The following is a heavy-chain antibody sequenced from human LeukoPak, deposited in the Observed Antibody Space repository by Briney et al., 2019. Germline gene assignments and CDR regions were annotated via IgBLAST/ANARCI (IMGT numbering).Heavy chain of an antibody. J-gene: IGHJ3*02. D-gene: IGHD4-17*01. CDR3: ARDLGDYVGYDASDI. CDR1: GFTFSSYW. CDR2: ISSVGST. V-gene: IGHV3-53*01. Sequence: PGGSLRLSCAASGFTFSSYWMHWVRQAPGKGLVWVSLISSVGSTYYADSVKGRFTISRDNSKNTLYLQMNSLRAEDTAVYYCARDLGDYVGYDASDIWGQGTRVTVYS.